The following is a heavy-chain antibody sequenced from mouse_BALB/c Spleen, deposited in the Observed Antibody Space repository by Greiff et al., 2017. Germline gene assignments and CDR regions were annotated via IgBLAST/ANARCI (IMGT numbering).Heavy chain of an antibody. CDR2: ISSGGSYT. V-gene: IGHV5-6*01. J-gene: IGHJ1*01. D-gene: IGHD1-1*01. CDR1: GFTFSSYG. CDR3: ARQRYYYGSSLGYFDV. Sequence: EVHLVESGGDLVKPGGSLKLSCAASGFTFSSYGMSWVRQTPDKRLEWVATISSGGSYTYYPDSVKGRFTISRDNAKNTLYLQMSSLKSEDTAMYYCARQRYYYGSSLGYFDVWGAGTTVTVSS.